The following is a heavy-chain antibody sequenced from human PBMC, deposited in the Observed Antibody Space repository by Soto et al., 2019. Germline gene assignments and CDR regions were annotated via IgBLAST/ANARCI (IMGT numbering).Heavy chain of an antibody. J-gene: IGHJ4*02. V-gene: IGHV4-59*01. CDR2: VSSSGIS. CDR3: ARATWRYLDY. Sequence: SETLSLTCTVSDGSISGYSWSWIRQPPGKGLEWIGCVSSSGISNYNPSLKSRVTISADRSKNQFSLILTSVTPADTAVYYCARATWRYLDYWGQGSLVTVSS. CDR1: DGSISGYS. D-gene: IGHD3-3*01.